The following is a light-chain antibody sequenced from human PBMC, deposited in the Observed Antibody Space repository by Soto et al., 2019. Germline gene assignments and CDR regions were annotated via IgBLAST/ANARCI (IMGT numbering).Light chain of an antibody. Sequence: QSVLTLPASVSGSPRPSSTISRIGTSSDAGAYNYVSWFQQHPGKAPTLIISEVSNRPSGVSHRFSGSKSGNAASLTISGLQAEDEADYFCFSFTTDWTHVFGTGTKVTVL. CDR2: EVS. J-gene: IGLJ1*01. V-gene: IGLV2-14*01. CDR1: SSDAGAYNY. CDR3: FSFTTDWTHV.